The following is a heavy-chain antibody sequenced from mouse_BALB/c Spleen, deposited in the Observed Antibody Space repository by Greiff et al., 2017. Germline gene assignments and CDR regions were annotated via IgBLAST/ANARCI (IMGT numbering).Heavy chain of an antibody. D-gene: IGHD2-14*01. CDR1: GYTFTSYV. Sequence: EVQVVESGPELVKPGASVKMSCKASGYTFTSYVMHWVKQKPGQGLEWIGYINPYNDGTKYNEKFKGKATLTSDKSSSTAYMELSSLTSEDSAVYYCAREGYRYDYFDYWGQGTTLTVSS. CDR2: INPYNDGT. CDR3: AREGYRYDYFDY. V-gene: IGHV1-14*01. J-gene: IGHJ2*01.